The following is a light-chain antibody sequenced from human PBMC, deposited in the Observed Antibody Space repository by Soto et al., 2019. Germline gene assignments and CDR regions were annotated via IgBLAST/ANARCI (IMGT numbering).Light chain of an antibody. CDR1: QNIGNW. Sequence: DIQMTQSPSSLSASVGDRVTITCRASQNIGNWLAWYQQKPGEAPKLLIFKASTLNSGVPSRFSDSGSGTEFTLTIGSLQPDDLATYYCQQYNTLSRTFGQGTKVEIK. J-gene: IGKJ1*01. CDR2: KAS. V-gene: IGKV1-5*03. CDR3: QQYNTLSRT.